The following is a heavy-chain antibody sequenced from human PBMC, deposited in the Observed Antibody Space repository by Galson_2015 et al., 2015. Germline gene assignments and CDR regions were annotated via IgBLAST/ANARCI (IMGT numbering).Heavy chain of an antibody. CDR1: GFTFGTYG. Sequence: SLRLSCAASGFTFGTYGMHWVRQAPGEGLEWVAVMSHDGRNKYYTDSVKGRFTISRDNSKNTLYLQMNGLRAEDTAVYYCATVMVRGITPPFDYWGQGTLDTVSS. V-gene: IGHV3-30*03. CDR2: MSHDGRNK. J-gene: IGHJ4*02. D-gene: IGHD3-10*01. CDR3: ATVMVRGITPPFDY.